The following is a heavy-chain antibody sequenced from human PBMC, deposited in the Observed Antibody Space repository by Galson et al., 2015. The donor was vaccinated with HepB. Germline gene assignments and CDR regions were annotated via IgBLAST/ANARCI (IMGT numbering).Heavy chain of an antibody. Sequence: SLRLSCAASGFPFSSYWMNWVRQAPGKGLEWVANIRQDGSETHYVDSVKGRFTISRDNAKNSLYLQLHSLRAEDTAVYYCARDPNGDPAFDIWGQGTMVTVSS. V-gene: IGHV3-7*03. D-gene: IGHD7-27*01. CDR3: ARDPNGDPAFDI. CDR1: GFPFSSYW. CDR2: IRQDGSET. J-gene: IGHJ3*02.